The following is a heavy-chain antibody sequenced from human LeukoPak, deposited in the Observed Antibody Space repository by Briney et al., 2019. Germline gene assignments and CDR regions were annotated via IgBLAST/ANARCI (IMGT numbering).Heavy chain of an antibody. J-gene: IGHJ6*02. CDR3: ARDMGGSAPEHYYYYYGMDV. CDR2: ISSSSSYI. CDR1: GFTFSSYS. D-gene: IGHD1-14*01. Sequence: GGSLRLSCAASGFTFSSYSMNWVRQAPGKGLEWVSSISSSSSYIYYADSVKGRFTISRDNAKNSLYLQMNSLRAEDTAVCYCARDMGGSAPEHYYYYYGMDVWGQGTTVTVSS. V-gene: IGHV3-21*01.